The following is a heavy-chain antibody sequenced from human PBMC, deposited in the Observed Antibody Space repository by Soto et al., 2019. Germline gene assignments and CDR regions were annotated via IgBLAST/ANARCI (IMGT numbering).Heavy chain of an antibody. Sequence: SETLSLTWTVSGGSISSSSYYWGWIRQPPGKGLEWIGSIYYSGSTYYNPSLKSRVTISVDTSKNQFSLKLGSVTAADTAVYYCARLPLVFWSGPPQYMDACGKGPTVTVSS. CDR1: GGSISSSSYY. CDR3: ARLPLVFWSGPPQYMDA. CDR2: IYYSGST. D-gene: IGHD3-3*01. J-gene: IGHJ6*03. V-gene: IGHV4-39*01.